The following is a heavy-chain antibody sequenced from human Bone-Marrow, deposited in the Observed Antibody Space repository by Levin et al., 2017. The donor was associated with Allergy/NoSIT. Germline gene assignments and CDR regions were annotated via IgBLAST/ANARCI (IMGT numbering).Heavy chain of an antibody. V-gene: IGHV3-30*18. J-gene: IGHJ4*02. CDR2: ISYDGSNK. D-gene: IGHD6-13*01. CDR3: AKALKVGIAALVGGFDY. CDR1: GFTFSNYG. Sequence: QPGGSLRLSCAASGFTFSNYGMHWVRQAPGKGLEWVALISYDGSNKYFADSVKGRFTISRDNSKNTLYLQMNSLTTDDTAVYYCAKALKVGIAALVGGFDYCGQGTLVTVSS.